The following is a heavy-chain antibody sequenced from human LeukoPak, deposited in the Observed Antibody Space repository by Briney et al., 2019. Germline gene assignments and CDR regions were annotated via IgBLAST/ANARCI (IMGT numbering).Heavy chain of an antibody. CDR2: NIPILGIA. D-gene: IGHD5-12*01. J-gene: IGHJ6*02. V-gene: IGHV1-69*04. CDR3: ARALSGYSGYDSVYYYGMDV. CDR1: GGTFSSYA. Sequence: SVKVSCKASGGTFSSYAISWVRQAPGQGLEWMGRNIPILGIANYAQKFQGRVTITADKSTSTAYMELSSLRSEDTAVYYCARALSGYSGYDSVYYYGMDVWGQGTTVTVSS.